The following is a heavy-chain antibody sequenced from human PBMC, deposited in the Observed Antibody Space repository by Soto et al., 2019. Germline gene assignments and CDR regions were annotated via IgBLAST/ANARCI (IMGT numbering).Heavy chain of an antibody. V-gene: IGHV1-69*08. D-gene: IGHD2-15*01. CDR2: IIPILGIA. CDR3: ARDRKDIVVVVAATQGYYYYGMDV. J-gene: IGHJ6*02. CDR1: GGTFSSYT. Sequence: QVQLVQSGAEVKKPGSSVKVSCKASGGTFSSYTISWVRQAPGQGLEWMGRIIPILGIANYAQKFQGRVTXTADKCTSTAXXEXSXXRSEDTAVYYCARDRKDIVVVVAATQGYYYYGMDVWGQGTTVTVSS.